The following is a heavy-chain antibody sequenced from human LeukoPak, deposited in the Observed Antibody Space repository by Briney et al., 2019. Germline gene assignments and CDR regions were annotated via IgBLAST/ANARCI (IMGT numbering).Heavy chain of an antibody. CDR1: GGSISSGSYY. Sequence: SETLSLTCTVSGGSISSGSYYWSWIRQPAGKGLEWIGRIYTSGSTNYNPSLKSRVTISVDTSKNQFSLKLSSVTAADTAVYYCARTVTMVRGAYNWFDPWGQGTLVTVSS. V-gene: IGHV4-61*02. CDR3: ARTVTMVRGAYNWFDP. CDR2: IYTSGST. D-gene: IGHD3-10*01. J-gene: IGHJ5*02.